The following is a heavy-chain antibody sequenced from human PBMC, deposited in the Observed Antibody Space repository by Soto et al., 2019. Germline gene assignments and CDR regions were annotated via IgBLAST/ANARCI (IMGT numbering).Heavy chain of an antibody. J-gene: IGHJ6*02. CDR1: GCPCSDYY. CDR2: ISSSSSYT. V-gene: IGHV3-11*06. CDR3: ARDKVGTVTTFSPWYYYGMVV. Sequence: GGSLRVPWAASGCPCSDYYMSWILKAPGKGLEWVSYISSSSSYTNYADSVKGRFTISRDNAKNSLYLQMNSLRAEDTAVYYCARDKVGTVTTFSPWYYYGMVVWGQGATVTVSS. D-gene: IGHD4-4*01.